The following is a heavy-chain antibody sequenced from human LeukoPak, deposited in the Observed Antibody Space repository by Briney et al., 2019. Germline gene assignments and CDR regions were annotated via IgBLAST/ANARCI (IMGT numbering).Heavy chain of an antibody. CDR1: GYTFTGYY. V-gene: IGHV1-2*02. Sequence: ASVKVSCKASGYTFTGYYMHWVRQAPGQGLEWMGWINPNSGGTTYAQKFQGRVTMTRDMSTSTVYMELSSLRSEDTAVYYCARDFLHDYGDHPDDYWGQGTLVTVSS. CDR3: ARDFLHDYGDHPDDY. J-gene: IGHJ4*02. CDR2: INPNSGGT. D-gene: IGHD4-17*01.